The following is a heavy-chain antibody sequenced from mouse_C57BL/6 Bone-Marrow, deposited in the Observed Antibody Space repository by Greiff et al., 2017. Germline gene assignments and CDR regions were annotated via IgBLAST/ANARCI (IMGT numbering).Heavy chain of an antibody. Sequence: VQLQQPGAELVMPGASVKLSCKASGYTFTSYWMHWVKQRPGQGLEWIGEIDPSDSYTNYNQKFKGKSTFTVDKSSSTAYMQLSSLTSEDSAVYYCARSSNYGSSYQFAYWGQGTLVTVSA. V-gene: IGHV1-69*01. CDR1: GYTFTSYW. CDR2: IDPSDSYT. D-gene: IGHD1-1*01. CDR3: ARSSNYGSSYQFAY. J-gene: IGHJ3*01.